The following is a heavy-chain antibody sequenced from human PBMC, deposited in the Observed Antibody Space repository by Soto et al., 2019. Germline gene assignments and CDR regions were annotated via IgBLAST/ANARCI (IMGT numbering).Heavy chain of an antibody. CDR1: GFTFSSYG. CDR2: IKYDGSNK. CDR3: ARFSSGWYYFDY. V-gene: IGHV3-33*01. Sequence: GGSLRLSCAASGFTFSSYGMHWVRQAPGKGLEWVAVIKYDGSNKYYADSVKGRFTISRDNSKNTLYLQMNSLRAEDTAVYYCARFSSGWYYFDYWGQGTLVTVSS. D-gene: IGHD6-19*01. J-gene: IGHJ4*02.